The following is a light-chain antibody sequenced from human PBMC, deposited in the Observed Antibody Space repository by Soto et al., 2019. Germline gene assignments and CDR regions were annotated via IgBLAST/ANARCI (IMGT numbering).Light chain of an antibody. J-gene: IGLJ1*01. V-gene: IGLV2-14*01. Sequence: QSALNQGAAVSGCPGESITISCTGNRREFVGYTYVSWYQQHPGKAPKLMIYDVSNRPSGVSNRFSGSKSGNTASLTISGLQAEDEADYYCSSYTSSSTLYVFGTGTKVTVL. CDR1: RREFVGYTY. CDR2: DVS. CDR3: SSYTSSSTLYV.